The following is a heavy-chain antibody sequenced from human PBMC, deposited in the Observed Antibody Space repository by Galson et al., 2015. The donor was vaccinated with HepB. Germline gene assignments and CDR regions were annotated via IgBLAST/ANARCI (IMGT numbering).Heavy chain of an antibody. Sequence: SLRLSCAASGFSFSIYSMNWVRQAPGKGLEWVSSISSSSTYIYYTESVKGRFTISRDNAKNTLYLQMNSLRAEDTAVYYCARDMEKGDIVVVPALPNPRSFDYWGQGTLVTVSS. CDR3: ARDMEKGDIVVVPALPNPRSFDY. CDR1: GFSFSIYS. J-gene: IGHJ4*02. CDR2: ISSSSTYI. D-gene: IGHD2-2*01. V-gene: IGHV3-21*01.